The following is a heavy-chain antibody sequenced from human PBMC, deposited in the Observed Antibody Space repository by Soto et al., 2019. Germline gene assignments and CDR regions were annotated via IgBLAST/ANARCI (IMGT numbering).Heavy chain of an antibody. D-gene: IGHD5-18*01. CDR2: ISYDGSNK. CDR3: AKDSYSYGDSFDY. V-gene: IGHV3-30*18. J-gene: IGHJ4*02. Sequence: PGGSLRLSCAASGFTFSSYGMHWVRQAPGKGLEWVAVISYDGSNKYYADSVKGRFTISRDNSKNTLYLQMNSLRAEDTAVYYCAKDSYSYGDSFDYWGQGTLVTVSS. CDR1: GFTFSSYG.